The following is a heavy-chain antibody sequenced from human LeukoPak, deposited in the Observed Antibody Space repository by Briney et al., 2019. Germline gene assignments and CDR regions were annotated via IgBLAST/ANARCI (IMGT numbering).Heavy chain of an antibody. CDR3: ARGIAAAGMGYYYYYMDV. CDR1: GLPFSSYW. J-gene: IGHJ6*03. D-gene: IGHD6-13*01. V-gene: IGHV3-7*01. Sequence: GGSLRLSCVASGLPFSSYWMTWVRQAPGKGLEWVANMNQDGTEKYYVASVQGRFTISRDNAKTSVYLQMNSLRAEDTAVYYCARGIAAAGMGYYYYYMDVWGKGTTVTVSS. CDR2: MNQDGTEK.